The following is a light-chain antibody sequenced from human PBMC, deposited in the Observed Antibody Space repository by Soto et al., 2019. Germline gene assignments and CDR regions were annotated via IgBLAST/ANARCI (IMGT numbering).Light chain of an antibody. Sequence: DIQMTQSPSTLSASVGDRVTITCRAGQSISSWLAWYHQKPGKAPKLLIYKASSLESGVPSRFSGSGSGTEFPLTISSLQPDDFATYYCQQYSTYSPTFSQGTKVEIK. CDR3: QQYSTYSPT. CDR1: QSISSW. CDR2: KAS. V-gene: IGKV1-5*03. J-gene: IGKJ1*01.